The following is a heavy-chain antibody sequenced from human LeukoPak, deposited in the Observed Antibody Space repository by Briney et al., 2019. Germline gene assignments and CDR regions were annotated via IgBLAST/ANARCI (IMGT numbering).Heavy chain of an antibody. CDR1: GFTFSSYA. J-gene: IGHJ4*02. V-gene: IGHV3-23*01. Sequence: GGSLRLSCAASGFTFSSYAMSWARQAPGKGLEWVSAISGSGGSTYYADSVKGRFTISRDNSKNTLYLQMNSLRAEGTAVYYCAKDRRKAQIGLDYWGQGTLVTVSS. CDR2: ISGSGGST. CDR3: AKDRRKAQIGLDY. D-gene: IGHD2/OR15-2a*01.